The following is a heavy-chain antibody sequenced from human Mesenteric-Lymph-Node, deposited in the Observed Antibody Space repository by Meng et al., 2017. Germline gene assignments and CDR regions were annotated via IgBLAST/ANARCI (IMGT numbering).Heavy chain of an antibody. CDR2: LRGSGGCT. J-gene: IGHJ4*02. D-gene: IGHD1-26*01. CDR1: GSMFSTYT. Sequence: GESLKISCGDSGSMFSTYTMSWVRQAPGKGLEWVSGLRGSGGCTYYVDSAKGRFTISRDNSKNTLSLQMNSLRAEDTAVYYCAKGSLREPLDSWGQGTLVTVSS. CDR3: AKGSLREPLDS. V-gene: IGHV3-23*01.